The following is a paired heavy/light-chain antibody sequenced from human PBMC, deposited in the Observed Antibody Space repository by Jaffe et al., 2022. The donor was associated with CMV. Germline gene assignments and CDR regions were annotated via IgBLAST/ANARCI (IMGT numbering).Light chain of an antibody. CDR2: GAS. CDR3: HQFGSSPRT. CDR1: QSLSSSY. Sequence: EIVLTQSPGTLSLSPGERATLSCKASQSLSSSYLAWYQQKPGQAPRLLIYGASSRATGIPDRFSGSGSGTDFTLTISRLEPEDFAVYYCHQFGSSPRTFGQGTKVEIK. J-gene: IGKJ1*01. V-gene: IGKV3-20*01.
Heavy chain of an antibody. D-gene: IGHD6-6*01. CDR1: GDSISSGDYY. CDR2: IYHGGSS. CDR3: ARSGGVYSSSSYFHY. Sequence: QVRLQESGPGLVKPSQTLSLTCTVSGDSISSGDYYWHWIRQHPGKGLEWIGFIYHGGSSLSNPSLESRIIISVDTSKNQFSLRLSSVTAADTAVYYCARSGGVYSSSSYFHYWGQGTLVTVSS. V-gene: IGHV4-31*03. J-gene: IGHJ4*02.